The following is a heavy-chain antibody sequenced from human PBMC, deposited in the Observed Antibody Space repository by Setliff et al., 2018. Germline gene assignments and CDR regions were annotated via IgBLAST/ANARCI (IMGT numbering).Heavy chain of an antibody. CDR3: ARGPSLGAAANWFDP. J-gene: IGHJ5*02. D-gene: IGHD3-16*01. V-gene: IGHV3-21*01. Sequence: PGGSLRLSCAASGFTLSSYTMNWVRQAPGKGPEWVSSISSSSSYIYYADSVKGRFTISRDNAKNSLYLQMNSLRVEDTAVYYCARGPSLGAAANWFDPWGQGTLVTVSS. CDR2: ISSSSSYI. CDR1: GFTLSSYT.